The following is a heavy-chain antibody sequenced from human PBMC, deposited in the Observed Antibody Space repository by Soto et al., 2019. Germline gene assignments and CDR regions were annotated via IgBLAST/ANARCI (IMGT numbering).Heavy chain of an antibody. CDR1: GASSSSGDYY. V-gene: IGHV4-30-4*01. CDR2: SYYNGRT. Sequence: SETLSLTCTVAGASSSSGDYYWSWIRQPPGKGLEWIGYSYYNGRTYYNPSLKSRVTISVDTSKNQFSLKLTSVTVADTAVYYCARSYDSSGYNWFGPWGQGVLVTASS. D-gene: IGHD3-22*01. CDR3: ARSYDSSGYNWFGP. J-gene: IGHJ5*02.